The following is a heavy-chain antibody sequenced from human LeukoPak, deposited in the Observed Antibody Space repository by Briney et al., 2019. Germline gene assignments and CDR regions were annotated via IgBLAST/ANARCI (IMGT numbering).Heavy chain of an antibody. CDR1: GFTFSEHF. Sequence: GGSLRLSCPASGFTFSEHFMTWIRLAPGKGLECVSYMSSRGNTIYYADSVKGRFTISRDNAKSSLYLQMNNLGAEDTAVYYCARGGRWLQWYYFDYWGQGTVVTVSA. CDR2: MSSRGNTI. J-gene: IGHJ4*02. V-gene: IGHV3-11*01. CDR3: ARGGRWLQWYYFDY. D-gene: IGHD5-24*01.